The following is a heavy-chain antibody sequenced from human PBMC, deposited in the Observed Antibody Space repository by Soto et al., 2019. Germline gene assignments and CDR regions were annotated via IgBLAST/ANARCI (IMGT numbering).Heavy chain of an antibody. D-gene: IGHD2-21*02. V-gene: IGHV1-69*13. CDR3: ARSGDYKLSAFDI. J-gene: IGHJ3*02. Sequence: SVKVSCKASGGTFSSYAISWVRQAPGQGLEWMGGIIPIFGTANYAQKFQGRVTITADESTSTAYMELSSLRSEDTAVYYCARSGDYKLSAFDIWGQGTMVTVSS. CDR2: IIPIFGTA. CDR1: GGTFSSYA.